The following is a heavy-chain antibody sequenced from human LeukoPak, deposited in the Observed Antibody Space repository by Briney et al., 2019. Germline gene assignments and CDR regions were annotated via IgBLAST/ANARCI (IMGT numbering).Heavy chain of an antibody. V-gene: IGHV4-38-2*02. D-gene: IGHD6-6*01. J-gene: IGHJ4*02. Sequence: SSETLSLTCTVSGYSISSGHYWGWIRQPPGKGLEWIGSIYHSGSTYYNPSLKSRVTISVDTSKNQFSLKLSSVTAADTAVYYCARRDGIAARGIYWGQGTLVTVSS. CDR3: ARRDGIAARGIY. CDR2: IYHSGST. CDR1: GYSISSGHY.